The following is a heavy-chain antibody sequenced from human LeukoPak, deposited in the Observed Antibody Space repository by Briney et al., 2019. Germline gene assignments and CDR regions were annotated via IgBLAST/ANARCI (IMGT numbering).Heavy chain of an antibody. CDR3: ARGRSIVVVPAAMIGPGNNWFDP. Sequence: ASVKVSCKAPGYTFTSYDINWVRQATGQGLEWMGWMNPNSGNTGYAQKFQGRVTITRNTSISTAYMELSSLRSEDTAVYYCARGRSIVVVPAAMIGPGNNWFDPWGQGTLVTVSS. V-gene: IGHV1-8*03. CDR1: GYTFTSYD. D-gene: IGHD2-2*01. J-gene: IGHJ5*02. CDR2: MNPNSGNT.